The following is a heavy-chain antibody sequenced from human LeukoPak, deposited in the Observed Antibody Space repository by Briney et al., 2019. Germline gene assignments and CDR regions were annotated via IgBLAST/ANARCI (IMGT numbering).Heavy chain of an antibody. J-gene: IGHJ5*02. V-gene: IGHV4-59*01. D-gene: IGHD6-19*01. Sequence: SETLSLTCTVSGGSFSSYYWSWIRQPPGKGLEWIGYIYYSGSTNYNPSLKSRVTISVDTSKNQFSLKLSSVTAADTAVYYCARAGYSSGWYWFDPWGQGTLVTVSS. CDR1: GGSFSSYY. CDR3: ARAGYSSGWYWFDP. CDR2: IYYSGST.